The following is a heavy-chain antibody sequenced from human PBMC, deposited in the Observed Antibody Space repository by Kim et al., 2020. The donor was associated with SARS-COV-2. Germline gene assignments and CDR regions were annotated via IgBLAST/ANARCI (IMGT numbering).Heavy chain of an antibody. J-gene: IGHJ4*02. CDR2: IYYSGST. D-gene: IGHD6-13*01. Sequence: SETLSLTCTVSGGSISSSSYYWGWIRQPPGKGLEWIGSIYYSGSTYYNPSLKSRVTISVDTSKNQFSLKLSSVTAADTAVYYCARHLKQQHDLIPHHFDYWGQGTLVTVSS. CDR1: GGSISSSSYY. CDR3: ARHLKQQHDLIPHHFDY. V-gene: IGHV4-39*01.